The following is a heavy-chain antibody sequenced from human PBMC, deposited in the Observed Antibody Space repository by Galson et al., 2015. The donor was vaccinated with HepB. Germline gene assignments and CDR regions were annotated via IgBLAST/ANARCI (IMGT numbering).Heavy chain of an antibody. Sequence: PALVKPTQTLTLTCTFSGFSLSTSGMRVNWIRQPPGKALEWLARIDWDDDKFYSTSLRTRLTISKDTSKNQVVLTMTDMDPVDTATYYCARLTSSWYYDYWGPGTLVTVSS. D-gene: IGHD6-13*01. CDR3: ARLTSSWYYDY. V-gene: IGHV2-70*04. CDR2: IDWDDDK. J-gene: IGHJ4*02. CDR1: GFSLSTSGMR.